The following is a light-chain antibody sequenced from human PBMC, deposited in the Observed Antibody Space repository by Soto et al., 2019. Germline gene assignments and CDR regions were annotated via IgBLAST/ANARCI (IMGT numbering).Light chain of an antibody. CDR2: AAS. V-gene: IGKV1-39*01. CDR3: QHSYSTPQA. CDR1: QSINIY. Sequence: DIQMTQSPSSLSASVGDRVTITCRASQSINIYLNWYQQKPGRAPKLVINAASRLQSGVPSRFSGSGSGTDFTRSISTLQPEDLATYYWQHSYSTPQAFGQGANLEIK. J-gene: IGKJ2*01.